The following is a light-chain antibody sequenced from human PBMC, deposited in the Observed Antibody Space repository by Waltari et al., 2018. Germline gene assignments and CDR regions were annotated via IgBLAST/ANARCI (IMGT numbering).Light chain of an antibody. CDR2: KDT. CDR1: LLAKIY. Sequence: SYDLTQPSSVSVSPGQTARITCSGDLLAKIYTRWFQQKPGQAPVLVIYKDTVRPSGIPERFSGSSSGTTVTLTINGAQAEDEADYYCYSATDNIVLFGGGTKLTVL. J-gene: IGLJ2*01. CDR3: YSATDNIVL. V-gene: IGLV3-27*01.